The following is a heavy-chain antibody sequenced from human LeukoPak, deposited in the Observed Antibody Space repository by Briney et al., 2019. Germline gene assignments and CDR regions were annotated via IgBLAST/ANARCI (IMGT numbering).Heavy chain of an antibody. CDR1: GFTFSSYS. CDR2: ISSSSSTI. Sequence: PGGSLRLSCAASGFTFSSYSMNWVRQAPGKGLEWVSYISSSSSTIYYADSVKGRFTISRDNAKNSLYLQMNSLRAEDTAVYYCARGNVAGSHLKNDAFDIWGQGTMVTVSS. D-gene: IGHD6-19*01. J-gene: IGHJ3*02. CDR3: ARGNVAGSHLKNDAFDI. V-gene: IGHV3-48*01.